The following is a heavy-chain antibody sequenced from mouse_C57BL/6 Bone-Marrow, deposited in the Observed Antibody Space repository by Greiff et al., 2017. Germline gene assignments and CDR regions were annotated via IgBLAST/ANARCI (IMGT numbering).Heavy chain of an antibody. D-gene: IGHD2-5*01. CDR1: GYTFTSYW. Sequence: VQLQQSGAELVKPGASVKLSCKASGYTFTSYWMHWVKQRPGQGLEWIGMIHPNSGSTNYNEKFKSKATLTVDKSSSTAYMQLSSLTSEDSAVYYCARSYYSNSFAYWGQGTLVTVSA. CDR2: IHPNSGST. CDR3: ARSYYSNSFAY. V-gene: IGHV1-64*01. J-gene: IGHJ3*01.